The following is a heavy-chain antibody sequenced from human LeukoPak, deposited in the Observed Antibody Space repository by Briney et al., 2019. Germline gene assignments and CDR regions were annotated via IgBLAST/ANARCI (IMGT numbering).Heavy chain of an antibody. CDR3: AKPAPSGGYPDY. V-gene: IGHV3-23*01. D-gene: IGHD2-15*01. J-gene: IGHJ4*02. CDR1: GFTLSSYA. Sequence: GGSLRLPCAASGFTLSSYAMSWVRQAPGKGLEWVSSISASGGSTNYADSVKGRFTISRDDSKNTVYLQMNSLRVEDTAVYYCAKPAPSGGYPDYWGQGTLVTVSS. CDR2: ISASGGST.